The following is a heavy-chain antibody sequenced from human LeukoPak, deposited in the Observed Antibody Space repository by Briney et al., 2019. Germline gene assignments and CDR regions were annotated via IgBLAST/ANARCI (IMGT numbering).Heavy chain of an antibody. CDR2: IYWNDDK. V-gene: IGHV2-5*01. CDR3: AHREDTATLDY. D-gene: IGHD5-18*01. Sequence: ESGPTLVNPTQTLTLTCAFSGFSLSTSGVGVGWIRQPPGEALEWLALIYWNDDKRYSPSLKSRLTITKDTSKNQVVLTMTNMDPVDTATYYCAHREDTATLDYWGRGTLVTVSS. J-gene: IGHJ4*02. CDR1: GFSLSTSGVG.